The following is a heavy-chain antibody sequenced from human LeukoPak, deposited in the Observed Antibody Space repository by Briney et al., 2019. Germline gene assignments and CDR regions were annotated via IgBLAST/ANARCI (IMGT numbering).Heavy chain of an antibody. CDR1: GGSISSSSYY. V-gene: IGHV4-39*07. CDR2: IYYSGST. CDR3: ARGTYWKWPSY. Sequence: SETLSLTCTVSGGSISSSSYYWGWIRQPPGKGLEWIGSIYYSGSTYYNPSLKSRVTISVDTSKNQFSLKLSSVTAADTAVYYCARGTYWKWPSYWGQGTLVTVSS. J-gene: IGHJ4*02. D-gene: IGHD1-1*01.